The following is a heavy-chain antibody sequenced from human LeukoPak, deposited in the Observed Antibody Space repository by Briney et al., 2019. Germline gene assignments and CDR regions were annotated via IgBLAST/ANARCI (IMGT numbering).Heavy chain of an antibody. D-gene: IGHD2-2*01. CDR3: ASGGYCSSTSCPPPAGWFDP. CDR2: IYYSGST. Sequence: SETLSLTCTVSGGSISSSSYYWGWIRQPPGKGLEWIVSIYYSGSTYYNPSLKSRVTISVDTSKNQFSLKLSSVTAADTAVYYCASGGYCSSTSCPPPAGWFDPWGQGTLVTVSS. J-gene: IGHJ5*02. CDR1: GGSISSSSYY. V-gene: IGHV4-39*01.